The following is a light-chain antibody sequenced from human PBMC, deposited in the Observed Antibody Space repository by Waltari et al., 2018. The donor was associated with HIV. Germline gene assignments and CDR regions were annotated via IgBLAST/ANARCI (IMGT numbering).Light chain of an antibody. V-gene: IGLV1-51*01. CDR2: EHT. CDR1: SPNIGSNR. J-gene: IGLJ2*01. CDR3: GTWDSSLSAVL. Sequence: QSVLTQPPSVSAAPGQKVTISCSGSSPNIGSNRVFWYQQLPGTAPKLLIYEHTKRPSGIPDRFSGSKSGTLATLGITGLQTGDEADYYCGTWDSSLSAVLFGGGTKLTVL.